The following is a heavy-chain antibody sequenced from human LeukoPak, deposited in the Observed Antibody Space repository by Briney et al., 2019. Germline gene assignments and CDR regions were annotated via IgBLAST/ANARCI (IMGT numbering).Heavy chain of an antibody. CDR2: ISGSGGST. D-gene: IGHD2-15*01. Sequence: GGSLRLSCAASGFTFSSYAMSWVRQAPGKGLEWVSAISGSGGSTYYADSVKGRFTISGDNAKNSLYLQMNSLRAEDTAVYYCASSGYCSGGSCYYAFDIWGQGTMVTVSS. V-gene: IGHV3-23*01. J-gene: IGHJ3*02. CDR1: GFTFSSYA. CDR3: ASSGYCSGGSCYYAFDI.